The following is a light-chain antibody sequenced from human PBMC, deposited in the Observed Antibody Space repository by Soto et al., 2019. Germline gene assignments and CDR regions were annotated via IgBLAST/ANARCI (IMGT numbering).Light chain of an antibody. CDR3: QHYGYPQWT. J-gene: IGKJ1*01. V-gene: IGKV3-20*01. CDR2: AVS. CDR1: QSGYASS. Sequence: EIVLTQSPGTLSLSPGERATLSCRASQSGYASSLAWYQQKPGQPPSLLIYAVSSRGYGVPDRFSGSGSGTDFTLTISRLEPEDFAVYYCQHYGYPQWTFGQGTKVEIK.